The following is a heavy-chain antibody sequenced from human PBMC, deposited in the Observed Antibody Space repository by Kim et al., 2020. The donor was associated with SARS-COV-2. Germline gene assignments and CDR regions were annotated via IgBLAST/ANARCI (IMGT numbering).Heavy chain of an antibody. J-gene: IGHJ4*02. V-gene: IGHV3-30*04. D-gene: IGHD1-26*01. CDR1: GFIFSSYV. CDR2: ISEDGSNK. CDR3: VRGSVGPTHYFDY. Sequence: GGSLRLSCAASGFIFSSYVMHWVRQAPGKGLEWVAVISEDGSNKYYTDSVKGRFTIYRDNSKNTLYLQVNSVRAEDTAVYFCVRGSVGPTHYFDYWGQGTLVTVSS.